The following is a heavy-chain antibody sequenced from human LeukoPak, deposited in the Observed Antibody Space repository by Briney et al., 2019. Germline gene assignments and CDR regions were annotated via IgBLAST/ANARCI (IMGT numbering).Heavy chain of an antibody. D-gene: IGHD3-10*01. CDR3: AKGYGSGSYGLDY. J-gene: IGHJ4*02. V-gene: IGHV3-23*01. CDR1: GFTFSSYG. Sequence: PGGSLRLSCAASGFTFSSYGMSWVRQAPGKGLEWVSAISGSGGSTYYADSVKGRFTISRDNSKNSLYLQMNSLRTEDTALYYCAKGYGSGSYGLDYWGQGTLVTVSS. CDR2: ISGSGGST.